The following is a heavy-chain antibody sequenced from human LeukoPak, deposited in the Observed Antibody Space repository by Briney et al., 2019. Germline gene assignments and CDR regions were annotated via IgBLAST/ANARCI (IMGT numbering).Heavy chain of an antibody. CDR2: IDDDGAGT. D-gene: IGHD5-12*01. J-gene: IGHJ5*02. CDR1: GFPFSGYW. V-gene: IGHV3-74*01. Sequence: GGSLRLSCAASGFPFSGYWMHWVRHAPGKGLVWVSRIDDDGAGTTYADSVKGRFSISRDNAKNTLYLQMNSLRVEDTAVYYCARSASGYDAWGQGALVTVSS. CDR3: ARSASGYDA.